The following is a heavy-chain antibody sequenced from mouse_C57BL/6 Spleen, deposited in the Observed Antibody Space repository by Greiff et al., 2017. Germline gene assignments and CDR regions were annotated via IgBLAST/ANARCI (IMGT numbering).Heavy chain of an antibody. Sequence: VQLQESGAELARPGASVTMSCKASGYTFTSYTMHWVKQRPGQGLEWIGYINPSSGYTKYNQKFKDKATLTADKSSSTAYMQLSSLTSEDSAVYYCARSGYDYDSTWFAYWGQGTLVTVSA. CDR2: INPSSGYT. CDR3: ARSGYDYDSTWFAY. CDR1: GYTFTSYT. V-gene: IGHV1-4*01. J-gene: IGHJ3*01. D-gene: IGHD2-4*01.